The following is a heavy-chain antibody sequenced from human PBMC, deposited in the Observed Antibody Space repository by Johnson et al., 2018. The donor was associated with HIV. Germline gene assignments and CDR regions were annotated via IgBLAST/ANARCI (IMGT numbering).Heavy chain of an antibody. V-gene: IGHV3-53*01. Sequence: VQLVESGGGLIQPGGSLRLSCAASGFTVSSNYMSWVRQAPGKGLEWVSVIYSGGSTYYADSVKGRFTISRDNSKNTLYLQMNSLRAEDTAVYYCAREAGGGYDSDAFDICGQGTMVTVSS. D-gene: IGHD5-12*01. CDR2: IYSGGST. CDR1: GFTVSSNY. CDR3: AREAGGGYDSDAFDI. J-gene: IGHJ3*02.